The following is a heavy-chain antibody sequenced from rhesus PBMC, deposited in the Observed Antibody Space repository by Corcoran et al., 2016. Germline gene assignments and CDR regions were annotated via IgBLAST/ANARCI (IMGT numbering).Heavy chain of an antibody. V-gene: IGHV4-93*01. CDR1: GGSISSSNW. CDR2: IYGSGGRT. D-gene: IGHD3-3*01. Sequence: QVQLQESGPAVVKPSETLSLTCAVSGGSISSSNWWSWIRQSPGKGLEWIGGIYGSGGRTEYNPSLSSRFTIAKDTSKNQFSLKLSSVTAADTAVYYCARPLWTGAFLCGYWGQGVLVTVSS. J-gene: IGHJ4*01. CDR3: ARPLWTGAFLCGY.